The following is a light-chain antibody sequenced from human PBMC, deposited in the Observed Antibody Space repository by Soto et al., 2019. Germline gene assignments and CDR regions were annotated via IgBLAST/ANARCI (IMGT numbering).Light chain of an antibody. CDR1: QSVPSNF. CDR3: QQHGSSPWM. J-gene: IGKJ1*01. V-gene: IGKV3-20*01. Sequence: IVLTQSPGTLSLSPGERASLSCGASQSVPSNFLAWYQQKPGQTPKLLIYGASTRATGIPDRFSGSGSGTDFTLTITSLEPEDFAVYYCQQHGSSPWMFGQGTTVELK. CDR2: GAS.